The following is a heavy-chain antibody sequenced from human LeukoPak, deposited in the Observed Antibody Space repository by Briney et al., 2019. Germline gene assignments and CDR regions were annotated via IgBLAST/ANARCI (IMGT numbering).Heavy chain of an antibody. V-gene: IGHV3-23*01. CDR3: AKNGLRFLEWLSSFDY. D-gene: IGHD3-3*01. Sequence: GGSLRLSCAASGFTFSSYAMSWVRQAPGKGLEWVSAISGSGGSTYYADSVKGRFTISRDNSKNTLYLQMNSLRAEDTAVYYCAKNGLRFLEWLSSFDYWGQGTLVTVFS. CDR1: GFTFSSYA. J-gene: IGHJ4*02. CDR2: ISGSGGST.